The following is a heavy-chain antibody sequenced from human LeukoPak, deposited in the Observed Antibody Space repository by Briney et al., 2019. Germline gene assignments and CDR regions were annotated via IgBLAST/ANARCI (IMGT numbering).Heavy chain of an antibody. D-gene: IGHD6-19*01. CDR2: ITWNSGII. V-gene: IGHV3-9*01. CDR1: GFTFDDYA. Sequence: GGSLRLSCAASGFTFDDYAMHWVRQAPGKGLEWVSGITWNSGIIGYADSVKGRFTISRDNAKNSLYLQMNSLRAEDTAMYYCAKDLAVAGTNYFDYWGQGTLVTVSS. J-gene: IGHJ4*02. CDR3: AKDLAVAGTNYFDY.